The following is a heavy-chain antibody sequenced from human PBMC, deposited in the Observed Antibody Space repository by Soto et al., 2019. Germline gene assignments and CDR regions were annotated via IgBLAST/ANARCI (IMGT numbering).Heavy chain of an antibody. Sequence: SETLSLTCNVSGGSISTYGYYWSWIRQHPGKGLEWIGYLHSSGNTYYNPSLKSRVTISGDTSKNQFSLKLSSVTAEDTAVYYCAKVANVGVVVEYFDHWGQGSLVTVSS. CDR3: AKVANVGVVVEYFDH. J-gene: IGHJ4*02. CDR2: LHSSGNT. V-gene: IGHV4-31*03. CDR1: GGSISTYGYY. D-gene: IGHD3-3*01.